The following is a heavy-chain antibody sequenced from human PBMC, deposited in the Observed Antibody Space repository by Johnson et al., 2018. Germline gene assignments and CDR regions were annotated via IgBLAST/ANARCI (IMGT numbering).Heavy chain of an antibody. Sequence: VQLVESGGGLVQPGGSLRLSCAASGFTFDDYAMHWVRQAPGKGLEWVSGISWNSGSIGYADSVKGRFTISRDNAKNSLYLQMNSLRAEDTALYYCAKANGAYMDYRNRDAAFDIWGQGTMVTVSS. V-gene: IGHV3-9*01. CDR1: GFTFDDYA. J-gene: IGHJ3*02. CDR3: AKANGAYMDYRNRDAAFDI. D-gene: IGHD1-14*01. CDR2: ISWNSGSI.